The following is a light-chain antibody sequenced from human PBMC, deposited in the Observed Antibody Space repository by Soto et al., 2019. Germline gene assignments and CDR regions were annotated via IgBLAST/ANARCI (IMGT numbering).Light chain of an antibody. Sequence: QSVLTQPPSASGSPGQSVTISCTGTSSDVGGYNFVSWYQQHPGKAPKLMIYAVTKRPSGVPDRFSGSKSGNTASLAVSGLQAEDEAEYYCSSYAGSNSVVFGGGTKLTVL. V-gene: IGLV2-8*01. CDR3: SSYAGSNSVV. CDR1: SSDVGGYNF. CDR2: AVT. J-gene: IGLJ2*01.